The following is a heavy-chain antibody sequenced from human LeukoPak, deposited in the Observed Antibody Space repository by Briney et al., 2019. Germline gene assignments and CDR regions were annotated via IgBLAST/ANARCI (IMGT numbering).Heavy chain of an antibody. Sequence: GGSLRLSCAASGFTFDDYGMSWVRQAPGKGLEWVSGINWNGGSTGYANSVKGRFTISRDNAKNSLYLQMNSLRAEDTALYYCARGARGVSGYYFDYWGQGTLVTVSS. D-gene: IGHD3-10*01. J-gene: IGHJ4*02. V-gene: IGHV3-20*04. CDR1: GFTFDDYG. CDR3: ARGARGVSGYYFDY. CDR2: INWNGGST.